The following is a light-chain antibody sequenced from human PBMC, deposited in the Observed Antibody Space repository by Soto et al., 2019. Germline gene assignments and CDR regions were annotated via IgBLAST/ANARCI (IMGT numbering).Light chain of an antibody. CDR1: QSVSSN. CDR3: QQYESSPIT. J-gene: IGKJ5*01. Sequence: EIVMTQSPATLSVSPGERATLSCRASQSVSSNLAWYQQKPGQAPRLLVYGASSRATGIPDRFSGRGSGTDFTLTISRLEPEDFAVYYCQQYESSPITFGPGTRLEIK. CDR2: GAS. V-gene: IGKV3-20*01.